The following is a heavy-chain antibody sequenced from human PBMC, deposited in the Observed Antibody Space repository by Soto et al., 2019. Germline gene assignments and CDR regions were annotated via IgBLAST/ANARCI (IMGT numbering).Heavy chain of an antibody. Sequence: SVKVSCKASGGTFSSYAISWVRQAPGQGLEWMGGIIPIFGTANYAQKFQGRVTITADESTSTAYMELSSLRSEDTAVYYCARGNYYDSSGYNGAFDIWGQGTMVTVSS. D-gene: IGHD3-22*01. CDR3: ARGNYYDSSGYNGAFDI. J-gene: IGHJ3*02. V-gene: IGHV1-69*13. CDR1: GGTFSSYA. CDR2: IIPIFGTA.